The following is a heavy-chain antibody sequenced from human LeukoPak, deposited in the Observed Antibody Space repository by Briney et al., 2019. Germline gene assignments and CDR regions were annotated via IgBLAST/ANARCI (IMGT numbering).Heavy chain of an antibody. J-gene: IGHJ3*02. Sequence: GGSLSLSCAGSRFTLSTYSMNWVRHAPGEGLEWVSSISSGGSHIYHADSVKGRLTISRDIAKHSLYLQMQRLRAESAAVYDCARDLDDYVWQSYRGLDAFDIWGQGTMVTVSS. V-gene: IGHV3-21*01. CDR1: RFTLSTYS. CDR2: ISSGGSHI. D-gene: IGHD3-16*02. CDR3: ARDLDDYVWQSYRGLDAFDI.